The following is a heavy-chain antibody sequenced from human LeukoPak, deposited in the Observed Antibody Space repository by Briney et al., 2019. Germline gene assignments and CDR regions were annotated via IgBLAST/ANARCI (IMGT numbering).Heavy chain of an antibody. CDR3: AKTEVAGPILGDY. V-gene: IGHV3-23*01. D-gene: IGHD6-19*01. Sequence: PGGSLRLSCAASGFTFSSYAMNWVRQAPGKGLQWVSALSGSGGSTYYADPVKGRLTISRDNSKNTLYLQMSSLRAEDTAVYYCAKTEVAGPILGDYWGQGTLVTVSS. CDR1: GFTFSSYA. CDR2: LSGSGGST. J-gene: IGHJ4*02.